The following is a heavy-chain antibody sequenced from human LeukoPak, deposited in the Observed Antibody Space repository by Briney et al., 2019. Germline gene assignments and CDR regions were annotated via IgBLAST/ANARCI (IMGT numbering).Heavy chain of an antibody. Sequence: GESLKISCKGSGYSFTSYWIGWVRQMPGKGLEWMGIIYPGDSDTRYSPSFQGQVTISADKSISTAYLQWSSLKASDTAIYYCARQDPYISGWYYFDYWGQGTLVTVSS. CDR3: ARQDPYISGWYYFDY. CDR1: GYSFTSYW. V-gene: IGHV5-51*01. D-gene: IGHD6-19*01. CDR2: IYPGDSDT. J-gene: IGHJ4*02.